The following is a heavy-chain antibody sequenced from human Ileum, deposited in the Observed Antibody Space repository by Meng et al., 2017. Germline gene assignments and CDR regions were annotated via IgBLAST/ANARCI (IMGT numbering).Heavy chain of an antibody. CDR2: ISDSGGRT. V-gene: IGHV3-23*01. Sequence: GESLKISCTASGFSFSNYAMKWVRQAPGQGLEWVSYISDSGGRTEYVDSVKGRFTISRDKSKNTLYLQMSSLRADDTAVYYFAKTRGGDTAADYWGQGTLVTVSS. CDR3: AKTRGGDTAADY. D-gene: IGHD5-18*01. J-gene: IGHJ4*02. CDR1: GFSFSNYA.